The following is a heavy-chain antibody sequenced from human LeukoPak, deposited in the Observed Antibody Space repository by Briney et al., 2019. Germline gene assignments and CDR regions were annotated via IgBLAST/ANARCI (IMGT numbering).Heavy chain of an antibody. CDR3: ARHPNYYYYYMDV. Sequence: SDTLSLTCTVSGGSISSYYWSWLRQPAGKGLESIGHISTSGSTNYNPSLKSRVTISVDTSKNQFSLKLSSVTAADTAVYYCARHPNYYYYYMDVWGKGTTVTISS. V-gene: IGHV4-4*07. CDR2: ISTSGST. J-gene: IGHJ6*03. CDR1: GGSISSYY.